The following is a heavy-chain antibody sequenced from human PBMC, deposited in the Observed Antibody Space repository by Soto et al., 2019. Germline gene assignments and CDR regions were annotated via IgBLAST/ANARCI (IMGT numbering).Heavy chain of an antibody. J-gene: IGHJ3*02. D-gene: IGHD6-13*01. V-gene: IGHV3-74*01. Sequence: EVQLVESGGGLVQPGESLRLSCAASGFTFSPFYMHWVRQAPGKGMEWVSHINGDGTTTVYADSVKGRFTISRDNAKGTLYRQMSSLISEGTAVEYCGVDRGYPDSFDIWGQGTMVTVSS. CDR2: INGDGTTT. CDR3: GVDRGYPDSFDI. CDR1: GFTFSPFY.